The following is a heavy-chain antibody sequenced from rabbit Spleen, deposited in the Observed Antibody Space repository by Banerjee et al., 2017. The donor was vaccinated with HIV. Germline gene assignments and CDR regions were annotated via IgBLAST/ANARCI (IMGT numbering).Heavy chain of an antibody. CDR2: INMVTGKS. CDR3: ARDLVGVIGWNFYL. J-gene: IGHJ4*01. D-gene: IGHD1-1*01. Sequence: ELVESGGGLVQPGGSLKLSCKASGFDFSSYGVSWVRQAPGRGLEWIACINMVTGKSVYASWAKGRFIMSRTSSTKVTLQMTSLTAADTATYFCARDLVGVIGWNFYLWGPGTLVTVS. CDR1: GFDFSSYG. V-gene: IGHV1S45*01.